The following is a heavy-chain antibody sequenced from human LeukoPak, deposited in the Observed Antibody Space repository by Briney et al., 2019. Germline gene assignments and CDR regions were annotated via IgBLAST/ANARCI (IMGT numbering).Heavy chain of an antibody. CDR3: ARGGYDFWSGYYHY. J-gene: IGHJ4*02. D-gene: IGHD3-3*01. CDR1: GYSISSGYY. CDR2: IYHSGST. V-gene: IGHV4-38-2*02. Sequence: PSETLSLTCTVSGYSISSGYYWGWIRQPPGKGLEWIGSIYHSGSTYYNPSLKSRVTISVDTSKNQLSLKLSSVTAADTAVYYCARGGYDFWSGYYHYWGQGTLVTVSS.